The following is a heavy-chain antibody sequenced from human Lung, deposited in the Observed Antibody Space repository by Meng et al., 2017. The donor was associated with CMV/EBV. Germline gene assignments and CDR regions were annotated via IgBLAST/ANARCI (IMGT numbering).Heavy chain of an antibody. CDR2: INHSGST. V-gene: IGHV4-34*01. Sequence: SFSGCHWSWIRQPPGKGLEWIGEINHSGSTNYNPSLKSRVTISVDTSKNQFSLKLSSVTAADTAVYYCARGPPLIGYCSSTSCYGIRYWGQGTLVTVSS. CDR3: ARGPPLIGYCSSTSCYGIRY. D-gene: IGHD2-2*01. J-gene: IGHJ4*02. CDR1: SFSGCH.